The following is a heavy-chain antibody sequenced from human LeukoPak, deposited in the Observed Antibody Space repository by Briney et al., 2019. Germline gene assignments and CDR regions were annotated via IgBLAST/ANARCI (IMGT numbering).Heavy chain of an antibody. CDR2: IYYSGST. D-gene: IGHD5-18*01. V-gene: IGHV4-59*01. CDR1: GGSISSYY. J-gene: IGHJ6*03. CDR3: ARGGYSYGFEGYYYYYYMDV. Sequence: SETLSLTCTVSGGSISSYYWSWIRQPPGKGLEWIGYIYYSGSTNYNPSLKRRVTISVDTSKNQFSLKLSSVTAADTAVYYCARGGYSYGFEGYYYYYYMDVWGKGTTVTVSS.